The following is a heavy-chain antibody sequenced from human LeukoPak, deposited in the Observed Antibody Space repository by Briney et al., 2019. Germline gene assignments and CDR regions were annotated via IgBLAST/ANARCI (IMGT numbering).Heavy chain of an antibody. V-gene: IGHV3-23*01. J-gene: IGHJ3*02. CDR3: AKGLDYYDSSGLSPDAFDI. CDR1: GFTFSTYT. D-gene: IGHD3-22*01. Sequence: PGGSLRLSCAASGFTFSTYTMSWVRQAPGKGLEWVSGISGSDDDTYYADSVKGRFTISRDNSKNTLYLQMNSLRAEDTAVYYCAKGLDYYDSSGLSPDAFDIWGQGTMVTVSS. CDR2: ISGSDDDT.